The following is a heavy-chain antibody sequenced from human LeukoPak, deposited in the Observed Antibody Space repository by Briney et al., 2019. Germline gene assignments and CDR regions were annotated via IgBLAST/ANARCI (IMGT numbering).Heavy chain of an antibody. V-gene: IGHV4-61*02. CDR2: IYTSGST. CDR1: GGSISSSSYY. CDR3: ARDKSRTYGSADAFDI. J-gene: IGHJ3*02. D-gene: IGHD3-10*01. Sequence: SQTLSLTCSVSGGSISSSSYYWTWIRQPAGEGLEWIGRIYTSGSTNYNPSLKSRVTMSVDTSKNQFSLKLSSVTAADTAVYYCARDKSRTYGSADAFDIWGQGTMVTVSS.